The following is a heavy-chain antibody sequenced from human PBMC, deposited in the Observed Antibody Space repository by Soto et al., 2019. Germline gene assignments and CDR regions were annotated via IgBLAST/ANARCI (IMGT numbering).Heavy chain of an antibody. CDR2: IIPIFGTA. CDR1: GGTFSSYA. J-gene: IGHJ5*02. CDR3: ARELGIVVVPDAHNWFDP. Sequence: QVQLVQSGAEVKKPGSSVKVSCKASGGTFSSYAISWVRQAPGQGLEWMGGIIPIFGTANYAQKFQGRVTITADESTSTAYMELSSLRSEDTDVYYCARELGIVVVPDAHNWFDPWGQGTLVTVSS. D-gene: IGHD2-2*03. V-gene: IGHV1-69*01.